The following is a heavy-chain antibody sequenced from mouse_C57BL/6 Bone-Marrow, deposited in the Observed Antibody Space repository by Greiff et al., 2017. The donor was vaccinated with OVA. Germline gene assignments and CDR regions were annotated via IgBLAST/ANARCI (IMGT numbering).Heavy chain of an antibody. D-gene: IGHD2-5*01. V-gene: IGHV1-64*01. J-gene: IGHJ2*01. CDR3: AREDMNSNYFDY. CDR2: IHPNSGST. Sequence: QVQLQQPGAELVKPGASVKLSCKASGYTFTSYWMHWVKQRPGQGLEWIGMIHPNSGSTNYNEKFKSKATLTVDKSSSTAYMQLSSLTSEDSAVYCCAREDMNSNYFDYWGQGTTLTVSS. CDR1: GYTFTSYW.